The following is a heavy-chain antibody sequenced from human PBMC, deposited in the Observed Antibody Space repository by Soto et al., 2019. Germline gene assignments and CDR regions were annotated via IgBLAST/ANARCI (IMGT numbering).Heavy chain of an antibody. CDR2: INAGNGNT. J-gene: IGHJ3*02. Sequence: ASVKVSCKASGYTFTSYAMHWVRQAPGQRLEWMGWINAGNGNTKYSQKFQGRVTITRDTSASTAYMELSSLRSEDTAVYYCARAPIAAATACDAFDIWGQGTMVTVSS. CDR3: ARAPIAAATACDAFDI. D-gene: IGHD6-13*01. V-gene: IGHV1-3*01. CDR1: GYTFTSYA.